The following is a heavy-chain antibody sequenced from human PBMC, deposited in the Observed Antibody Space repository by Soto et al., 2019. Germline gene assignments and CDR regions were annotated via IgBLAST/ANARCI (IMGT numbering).Heavy chain of an antibody. J-gene: IGHJ4*02. CDR3: ATADYDFASGSYVSNRIDY. D-gene: IGHD3-10*01. CDR2: INPYSGGT. Sequence: QVQLVQSGAEVKKPGASVKVSCKASGYTFFGYFIHWVRQAPGQGLEWLGWINPYSGGTNYAQKSQSNATMTRDTAISPAFSVLDWLRDDQTAVYWCATADYDFASGSYVSNRIDYWFQGTLVTVS. CDR1: GYTFFGYF. V-gene: IGHV1-2*02.